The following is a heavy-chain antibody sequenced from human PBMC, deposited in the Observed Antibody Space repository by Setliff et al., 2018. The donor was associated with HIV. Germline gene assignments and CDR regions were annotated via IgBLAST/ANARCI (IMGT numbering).Heavy chain of an antibody. V-gene: IGHV4-59*01. CDR1: GGSIGTYY. Sequence: SETLSLTCTVSGGSIGTYYWSWIRQPPGRGLEWIGSIYFTGSSDNNPSLKSRVTLSVDTSKHQFSLKLSSVTAADTAVYYCARVQMAYAAFDVWGQGTMVTVSS. CDR3: ARVQMAYAAFDV. D-gene: IGHD4-17*01. CDR2: IYFTGSS. J-gene: IGHJ3*01.